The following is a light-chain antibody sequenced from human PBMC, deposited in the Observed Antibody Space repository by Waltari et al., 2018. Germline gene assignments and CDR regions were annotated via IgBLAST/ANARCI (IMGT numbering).Light chain of an antibody. J-gene: IGLJ3*02. CDR1: NPNIASNY. Sequence: QSVLTQPPSASGNHGQRLTISCSGSNPNIASNYVYCYQQLPETAPKVLIYRNDQRPSEVPDRFSGSNSGTSASLAISGLRSEDEADYYCAAWDDILSGWEFGGGTKLTVL. CDR2: RND. V-gene: IGLV1-47*01. CDR3: AAWDDILSGWE.